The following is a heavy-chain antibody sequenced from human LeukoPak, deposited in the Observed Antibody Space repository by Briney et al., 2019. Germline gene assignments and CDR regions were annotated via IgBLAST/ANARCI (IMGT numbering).Heavy chain of an antibody. J-gene: IGHJ4*02. Sequence: ASVKVSCKASGYTFNDYFMHWVRQAPGQGLEWMGWINPNSGGTNYAQKFQGRVTMTRDTSISTAYMELSRLRSDDTAVYYCARDPGQLGYCSSTSCSLFDYWGQGTLVTVSS. V-gene: IGHV1-2*02. CDR3: ARDPGQLGYCSSTSCSLFDY. CDR2: INPNSGGT. CDR1: GYTFNDYF. D-gene: IGHD2-2*01.